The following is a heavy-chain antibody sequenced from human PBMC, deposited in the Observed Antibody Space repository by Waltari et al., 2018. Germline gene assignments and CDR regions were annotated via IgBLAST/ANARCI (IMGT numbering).Heavy chain of an antibody. V-gene: IGHV4-39*07. CDR3: ASVRTGVTDS. D-gene: IGHD3-10*01. CDR2: IYYSGYT. J-gene: IGHJ4*02. CDR1: GGPITSSSYY. Sequence: QLQLQESGPGLVKPSETLSLTCTVSGGPITSSSYYWGWIRQPPGKGLEWIGSIYYSGYTYYNASLKSRVTISVDTSKNQFSLRLNSVTAADTAVYYCASVRTGVTDSWGQGTLVTVSS.